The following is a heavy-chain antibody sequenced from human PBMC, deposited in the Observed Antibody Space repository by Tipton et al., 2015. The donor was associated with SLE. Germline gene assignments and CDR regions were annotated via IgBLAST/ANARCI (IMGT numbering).Heavy chain of an antibody. CDR1: GGSISHSYYY. CDR2: IYYSGST. Sequence: LRLSCTVSGGSISHSYYYWGWIRQPPGKGLEWIGRIYYSGSTYSNPSLKSRVTISGDTSKNQFSLKLSSVTAADTAVYYCARERYCSSSRCLTGYFYFLDVWGKGTPVTVSS. V-gene: IGHV4-39*07. D-gene: IGHD2-2*01. CDR3: ARERYCSSSRCLTGYFYFLDV. J-gene: IGHJ6*03.